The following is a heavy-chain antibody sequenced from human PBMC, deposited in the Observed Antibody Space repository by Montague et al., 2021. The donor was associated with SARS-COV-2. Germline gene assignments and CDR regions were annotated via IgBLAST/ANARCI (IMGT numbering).Heavy chain of an antibody. D-gene: IGHD1-14*01. Sequence: SETLSLTCTVSGASVGSSDWGWIRQSPGKGLEWIGYFYSVGSTDYNPSLKSRATISRDTSKNQLSLKVRSVTAADTAVYYCARGTMTADAFDIWGQGTMVTVSS. V-gene: IGHV4-59*02. CDR1: GASVGSSD. CDR3: ARGTMTADAFDI. J-gene: IGHJ3*02. CDR2: FYSVGST.